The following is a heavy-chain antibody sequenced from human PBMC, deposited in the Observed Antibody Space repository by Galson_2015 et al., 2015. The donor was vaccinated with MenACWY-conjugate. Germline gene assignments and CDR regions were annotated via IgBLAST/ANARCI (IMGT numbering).Heavy chain of an antibody. Sequence: SGAEVKKPGESLKISCKTTGYSFPTYWIAWVRQMPGTGLEWMGLISPGDSNTRYSPSFQGQVTISADKSISTAYLQWSSLKASDTAMYYCARHPPGGRGMDVWGQGTTVTVSS. J-gene: IGHJ6*02. CDR3: ARHPPGGRGMDV. D-gene: IGHD1-26*01. CDR2: ISPGDSNT. CDR1: GYSFPTYW. V-gene: IGHV5-51*01.